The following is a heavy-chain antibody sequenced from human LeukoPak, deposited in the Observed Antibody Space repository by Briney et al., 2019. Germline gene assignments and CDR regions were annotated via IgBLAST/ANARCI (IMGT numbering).Heavy chain of an antibody. D-gene: IGHD2-15*01. CDR3: AINLGDTVVAARY. Sequence: EASVKVSCKASGYTFTGYYMHWVRQAPGQGLEWMGWINPNSGGTNYAQKFQGRVTMTRDTSISTAYMELSRLRSDDTAVYYCAINLGDTVVAARYGGQGTLVTVSS. V-gene: IGHV1-2*02. J-gene: IGHJ4*02. CDR1: GYTFTGYY. CDR2: INPNSGGT.